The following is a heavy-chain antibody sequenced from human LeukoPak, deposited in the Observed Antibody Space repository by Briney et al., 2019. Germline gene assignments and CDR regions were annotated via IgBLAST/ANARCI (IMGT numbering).Heavy chain of an antibody. V-gene: IGHV3-33*01. D-gene: IGHD6-19*01. CDR3: ARGGGSGWYPRLHFDY. CDR2: IWYDGSNK. Sequence: GGSLRLSCAASGFTFSSYGMHWVRQAPGKGLEWVAVIWYDGSNKYYADSVKGRFTISRDNAKNSLYLQVNSLRAEDTAVYYCARGGGSGWYPRLHFDYWGQGTLVTVSS. CDR1: GFTFSSYG. J-gene: IGHJ4*02.